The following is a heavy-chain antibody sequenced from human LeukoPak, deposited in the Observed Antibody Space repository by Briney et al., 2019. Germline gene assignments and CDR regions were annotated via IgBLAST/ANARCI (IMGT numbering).Heavy chain of an antibody. CDR1: GYTFTSYA. Sequence: ASVKVSCKASGYTFTSYAMHWVRQAPGQRLEWMGWINAGNGNTKYSQKFQGRVTITRDTSASTAYMELSSLRSEDTAVYYCARDDSSTSCLDYWGQGTLVTVSS. CDR2: INAGNGNT. CDR3: ARDDSSTSCLDY. V-gene: IGHV1-3*01. D-gene: IGHD2-2*01. J-gene: IGHJ4*02.